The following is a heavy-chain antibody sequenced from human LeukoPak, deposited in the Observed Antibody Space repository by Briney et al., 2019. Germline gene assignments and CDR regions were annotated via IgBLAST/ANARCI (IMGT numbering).Heavy chain of an antibody. CDR2: IWSSTSAV. Sequence: GGSLRLSCAASGFTFSSYSMNWVRQAPGKGLEWVSYIWSSTSAVYYADSVKGRFTISRDNAKNSLYLQMNTLRDEDTAVYYCARDFGYAFDIWGQGTMVTVSS. D-gene: IGHD3-3*01. CDR1: GFTFSSYS. J-gene: IGHJ3*02. CDR3: ARDFGYAFDI. V-gene: IGHV3-48*02.